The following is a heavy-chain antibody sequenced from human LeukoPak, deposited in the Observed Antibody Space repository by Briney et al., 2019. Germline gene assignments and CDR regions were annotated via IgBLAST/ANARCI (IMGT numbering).Heavy chain of an antibody. CDR2: ISGSGGSA. J-gene: IGHJ4*02. CDR1: GFTFSSYA. CDR3: AKGGPYPMITFGID. D-gene: IGHD3-16*01. V-gene: IGHV3-23*01. Sequence: GGSLRLSCAASGFTFSSYAMSWVRQAPGKGLEWVSAISGSGGSAYYADSVKGRFTISRDNSKNTLYLQMNSLRAEDTAVYYCAKGGPYPMITFGIDWGQGTLVTVSS.